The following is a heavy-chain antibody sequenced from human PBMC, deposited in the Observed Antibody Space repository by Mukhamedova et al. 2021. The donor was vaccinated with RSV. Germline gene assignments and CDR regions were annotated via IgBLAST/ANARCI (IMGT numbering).Heavy chain of an antibody. D-gene: IGHD6-13*01. V-gene: IGHV4-59*01. CDR3: ARDIAADGWFDP. CDR2: GST. Sequence: GSTNYNPSLKSRVTISVDTSKNQFSLKLSSVTAADTAVYYCARDIAADGWFDPWGQGTLVTVSS. J-gene: IGHJ5*02.